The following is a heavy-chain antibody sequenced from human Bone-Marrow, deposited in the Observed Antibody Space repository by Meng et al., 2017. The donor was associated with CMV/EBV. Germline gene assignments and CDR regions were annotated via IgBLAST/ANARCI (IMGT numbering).Heavy chain of an antibody. CDR3: ARAGWSGYYTHFDY. J-gene: IGHJ4*02. Sequence: SGGCISSSSYYWGWIRQPPGKGLEWIGSIYYSGSTYYNPSLKSRVTISVDTSKNQFSLKLSSVTAADTAVYYCARAGWSGYYTHFDYWGQGTLVTVSS. V-gene: IGHV4-39*07. CDR2: IYYSGST. D-gene: IGHD3-3*01. CDR1: GGCISSSSYY.